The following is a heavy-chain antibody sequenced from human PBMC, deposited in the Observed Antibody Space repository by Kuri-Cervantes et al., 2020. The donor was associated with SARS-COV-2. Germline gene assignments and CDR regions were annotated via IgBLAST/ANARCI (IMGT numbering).Heavy chain of an antibody. J-gene: IGHJ5*02. V-gene: IGHV3-23*01. CDR1: GFTFSSYA. CDR3: AKVQQLGSSWYWFDP. Sequence: GESLKISCAASGFTFSSYAMSWVRQAPGKGLEWVSAISGSGGSTYYADSVKGRFTISRDNSKNTLYLQMNSLRAEDTAVYYCAKVQQLGSSWYWFDPWGQGTLVPTPQ. D-gene: IGHD6-13*01. CDR2: ISGSGGST.